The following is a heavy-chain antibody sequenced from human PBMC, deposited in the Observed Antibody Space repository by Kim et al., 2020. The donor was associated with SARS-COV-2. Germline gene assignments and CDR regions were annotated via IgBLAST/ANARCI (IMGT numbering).Heavy chain of an antibody. J-gene: IGHJ6*02. V-gene: IGHV3-30*01. CDR3: ARAYSGNYYYGMDV. D-gene: IGHD1-26*01. Sequence: ANSWKCRLTISRDNSKNTLYLQRNSLRPEDTAVYYCARAYSGNYYYGMDVWGQGTTVTVSS.